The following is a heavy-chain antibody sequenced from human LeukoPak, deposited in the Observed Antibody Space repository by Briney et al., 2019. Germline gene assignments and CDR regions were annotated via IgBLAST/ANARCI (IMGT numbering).Heavy chain of an antibody. CDR2: MSYDGNNI. J-gene: IGHJ4*02. V-gene: IGHV3-30-3*01. D-gene: IGHD6-13*01. CDR3: TREWGAAADY. Sequence: GGSLRLSCVTSGFTFLDFAVHWVRQAPGKGLEWVAVMSYDGNNIYYVDSVKGRFTLSRDSSKNTLYLQMNSLRPEDTAVYYCTREWGAAADYWGQGTLVTVS. CDR1: GFTFLDFA.